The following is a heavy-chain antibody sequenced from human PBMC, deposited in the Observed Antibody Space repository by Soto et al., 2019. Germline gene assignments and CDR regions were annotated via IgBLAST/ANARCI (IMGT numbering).Heavy chain of an antibody. CDR2: FYYSGST. J-gene: IGHJ6*03. D-gene: IGHD2-15*01. CDR3: ARLLLGHYYMDV. CDR1: GDSISSSTYY. Sequence: SETLSLTCTASGDSISSSTYYWAWIRQPPGKGLEWIGGFYYSGSTYYNPSLKSRVTISVDTSKNQFSLKLSSVTAADTAVYYCARLLLGHYYMDVWGKGTTVTVSS. V-gene: IGHV4-39*01.